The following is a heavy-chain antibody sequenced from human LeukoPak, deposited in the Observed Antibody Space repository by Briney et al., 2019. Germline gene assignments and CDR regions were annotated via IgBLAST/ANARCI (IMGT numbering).Heavy chain of an antibody. J-gene: IGHJ4*02. V-gene: IGHV3-21*01. CDR2: ISSSSSYI. D-gene: IGHD6-6*01. CDR1: GFTFSSYS. Sequence: PGGSLRLSCAASGFTFSSYSMNWVRQAPGTGLEWVSSISSSSSYIYYADSVKGRFTISRDNAKNSLYLQMNSLRAEDTAVYYCATRRMYSSSLGGFDYWGQGTLVTVSS. CDR3: ATRRMYSSSLGGFDY.